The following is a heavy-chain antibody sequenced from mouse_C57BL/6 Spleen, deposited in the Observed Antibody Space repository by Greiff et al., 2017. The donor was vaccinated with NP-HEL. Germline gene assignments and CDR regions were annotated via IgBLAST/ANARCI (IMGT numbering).Heavy chain of an antibody. CDR1: GYAFSSSW. Sequence: VQLQQSGPELVKPGASVKISCKASGYAFSSSWMNWVKQRPGKGLEWIGRIYPGDGDTNYNGKFKGKATLTADKSSSTAYMQLSSLTSEDSAVYFCARIYYDYDGSYWYFDVWGTGTTVTVSS. V-gene: IGHV1-82*01. CDR3: ARIYYDYDGSYWYFDV. J-gene: IGHJ1*03. CDR2: IYPGDGDT. D-gene: IGHD2-4*01.